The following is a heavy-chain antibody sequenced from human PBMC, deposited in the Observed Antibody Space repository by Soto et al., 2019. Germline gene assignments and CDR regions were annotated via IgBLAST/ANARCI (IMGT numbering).Heavy chain of an antibody. CDR2: SYYSGTT. CDR3: ARRQDWNYLFDN. D-gene: IGHD1-7*01. CDR1: DGTINDYY. V-gene: IGHV4-59*01. Sequence: SETQPLSSTVSDGTINDYYWSWIRQSPGRGLEWIGCSYYSGTTDYNPSLSSRVTISIGASKTQFSLRLRSVTAADTAASYCARRQDWNYLFDNWGPGILVTVSS. J-gene: IGHJ4*02.